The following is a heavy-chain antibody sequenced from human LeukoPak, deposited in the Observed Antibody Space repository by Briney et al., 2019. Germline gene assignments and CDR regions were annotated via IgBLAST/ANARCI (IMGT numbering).Heavy chain of an antibody. D-gene: IGHD4-23*01. CDR2: IYYSGST. CDR1: GGSISSSGYY. Sequence: SETLSLTCTVSGGSISSSGYYWGWIRQPPGKGLEWIGSIYYSGSTYYNPSLKSRVTVSVDTSKNQFSLKLSSVTAADTAVYYCARPTRWYGMDVWGQGTTVTVSS. V-gene: IGHV4-39*01. CDR3: ARPTRWYGMDV. J-gene: IGHJ6*02.